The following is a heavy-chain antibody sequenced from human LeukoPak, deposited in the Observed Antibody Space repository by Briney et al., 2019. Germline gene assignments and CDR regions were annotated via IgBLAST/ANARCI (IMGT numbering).Heavy chain of an antibody. Sequence: SETLSLTCTVSGGSINSYYWSWIRQPPGKGLEWVGYIYYTGFTKYNPSLKSRATISVDASKNQFSLKLSSVTAADTAVYYCASQMIGSWDAFDIWGQGTMVTVSS. CDR2: IYYTGFT. V-gene: IGHV4-59*01. CDR3: ASQMIGSWDAFDI. D-gene: IGHD3-10*01. CDR1: GGSINSYY. J-gene: IGHJ3*02.